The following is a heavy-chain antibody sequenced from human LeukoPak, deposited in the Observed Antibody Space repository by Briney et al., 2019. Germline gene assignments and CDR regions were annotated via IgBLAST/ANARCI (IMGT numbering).Heavy chain of an antibody. D-gene: IGHD3-10*02. J-gene: IGHJ3*02. CDR1: GYTFTGYF. Sequence: ASVKVSCKASGYTFTGYFMHWVRQAPGQGLEWMGWINPNSDGTNYAQKFQGRVTMTRDTSISTAYMELSRLRSDDTAVYYCARGNPGSMIGDIWGQGTMVTVSS. CDR2: INPNSDGT. V-gene: IGHV1-2*02. CDR3: ARGNPGSMIGDI.